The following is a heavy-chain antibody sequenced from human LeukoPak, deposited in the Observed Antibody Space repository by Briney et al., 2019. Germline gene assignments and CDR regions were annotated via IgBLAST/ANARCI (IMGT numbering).Heavy chain of an antibody. CDR3: ARGIELELNWFDP. D-gene: IGHD1-7*01. CDR2: MNPNSGNT. J-gene: IGHJ5*02. Sequence: ASVKVSCKASGYTFTSYDINWVRQATGQGLEWMGWMNPNSGNTGYAQKFQGKVTMTRNTSISTAYMELSSLRSEDTAVYYCARGIELELNWFDPWGQGTLVTVSS. V-gene: IGHV1-8*01. CDR1: GYTFTSYD.